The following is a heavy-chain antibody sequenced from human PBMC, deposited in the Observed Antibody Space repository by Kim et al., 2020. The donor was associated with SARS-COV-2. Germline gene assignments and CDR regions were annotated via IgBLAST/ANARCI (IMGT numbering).Heavy chain of an antibody. Sequence: GGSLRLSCAASGFTFSSYAMHWVRQAPGKGLEWVAVISYDGSNKYYADSVKGRFTISRDNSKNTLYLQMNSLRAEDTAVYYCARDLPGEVVIDYFDYWGQGTLVTVSS. CDR3: ARDLPGEVVIDYFDY. CDR1: GFTFSSYA. J-gene: IGHJ4*02. V-gene: IGHV3-30-3*01. D-gene: IGHD3-22*01. CDR2: ISYDGSNK.